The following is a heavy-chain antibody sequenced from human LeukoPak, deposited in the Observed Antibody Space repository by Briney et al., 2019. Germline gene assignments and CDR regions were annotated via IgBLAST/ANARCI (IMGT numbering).Heavy chain of an antibody. CDR1: GFTFSSYS. CDR3: ARDPPYQLLGVFDY. CDR2: ISSSSSTI. Sequence: GGSLRLSCAASGFTFSSYSMNWVRQAPGRGLEWVSYISSSSSTIYYADSVKGRFTISRDNAKNSLYLQVNSLRAEDTAVYYCARDPPYQLLGVFDYWGQGTLVTVSS. J-gene: IGHJ4*02. D-gene: IGHD2-2*01. V-gene: IGHV3-48*01.